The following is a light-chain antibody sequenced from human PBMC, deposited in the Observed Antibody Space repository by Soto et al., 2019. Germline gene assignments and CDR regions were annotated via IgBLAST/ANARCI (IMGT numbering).Light chain of an antibody. J-gene: IGLJ1*01. V-gene: IGLV2-14*01. CDR3: SSYTASNILEV. Sequence: QSVLTQPAPVSGSPGQSITISCTGTSSDVGGYNFVSWYQQHPGKAPKLIIYEVTHRPSGVSNRFSGSKSGNTASLTISGLQAEDEADYYCSSYTASNILEVFGTGTKVTVL. CDR2: EVT. CDR1: SSDVGGYNF.